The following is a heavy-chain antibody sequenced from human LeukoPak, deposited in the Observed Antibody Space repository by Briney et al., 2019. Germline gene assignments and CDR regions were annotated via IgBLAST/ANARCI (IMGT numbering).Heavy chain of an antibody. D-gene: IGHD5-24*01. V-gene: IGHV1-18*01. CDR2: ISAYNGNT. Sequence: ASVKVSCKASGYTFTSYGISWVRQAPGQGLEWMGWISAYNGNTNYAQKLQGRVTMTTDTSTSTAYMELRSLRSDDTAVYYCARDAVATILQAYYYYYMDVWGKGTTVTVSS. CDR3: ARDAVATILQAYYYYYMDV. CDR1: GYTFTSYG. J-gene: IGHJ6*03.